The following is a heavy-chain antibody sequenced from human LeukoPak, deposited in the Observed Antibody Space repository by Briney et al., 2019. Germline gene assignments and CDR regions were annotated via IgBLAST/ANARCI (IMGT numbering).Heavy chain of an antibody. Sequence: GGSLRLSCAASGFTFSSYGMHWVRQAPGKGLEWVAVIWYDGSNEYYADSVKGRFTISRDNCKNTLYLQMNSLRAEDTAVYYWARDGYRLAVAGKTSASDYWGQGTLVTVSS. CDR2: IWYDGSNE. CDR1: GFTFSSYG. CDR3: ARDGYRLAVAGKTSASDY. J-gene: IGHJ4*02. V-gene: IGHV3-33*01. D-gene: IGHD6-19*01.